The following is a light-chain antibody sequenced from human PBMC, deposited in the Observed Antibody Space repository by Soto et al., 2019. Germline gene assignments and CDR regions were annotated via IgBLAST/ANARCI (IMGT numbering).Light chain of an antibody. CDR3: QQRSNWSWT. J-gene: IGKJ1*01. Sequence: PGDRATLSCRASQSVSSYLAWYQQKPGQAPRLLIYDASNMATGIPARFSGSGSGTDFTLTISSLEPEDFAVYYCQQRSNWSWTFGQGTKVEIK. V-gene: IGKV3-11*01. CDR1: QSVSSY. CDR2: DAS.